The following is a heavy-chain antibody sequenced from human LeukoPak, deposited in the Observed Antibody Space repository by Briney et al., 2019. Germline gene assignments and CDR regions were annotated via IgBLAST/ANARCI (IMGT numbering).Heavy chain of an antibody. V-gene: IGHV3-NL1*01. D-gene: IGHD4-17*01. CDR2: TVGGGSANT. J-gene: IGHJ4*02. CDR1: GFTFSSYS. CDR3: AARRLTVTTEIDY. Sequence: GRSLRLSCAASGFTFSSYSINWVRQAPGKGRGWGSATVGGGSANTYHADSVKGRLTISRDNSKNTVYLQMNSLRPEDTAVYYCAARRLTVTTEIDYWGQGTLVTVSS.